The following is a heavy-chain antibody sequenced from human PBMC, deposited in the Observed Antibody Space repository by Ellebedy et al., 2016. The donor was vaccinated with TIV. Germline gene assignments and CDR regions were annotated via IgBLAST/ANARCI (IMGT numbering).Heavy chain of an antibody. D-gene: IGHD2-2*01. V-gene: IGHV1-2*02. CDR1: GYIFTDFY. CDR3: ARYCSSTSCYSPRSGYYYGMDV. J-gene: IGHJ6*02. Sequence: ASVKVSCKASGYIFTDFYMHWVRQAPGQGLEWMGWINPNSGGTNYAQKFQGRVTMTRDTSISTAYMELSRLRSDDTAVYYCARYCSSTSCYSPRSGYYYGMDVWGQGTTVTVSS. CDR2: INPNSGGT.